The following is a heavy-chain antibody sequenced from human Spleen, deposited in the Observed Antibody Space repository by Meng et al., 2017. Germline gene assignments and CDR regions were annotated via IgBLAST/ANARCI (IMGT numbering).Heavy chain of an antibody. D-gene: IGHD4-11*01. CDR3: ARGPTTMAHDFDY. Sequence: QVQLHQWGAGLLKPSETLSLTCVVSGGSFSDYYWSWIRQPPGKGLEWIGESNHSGSTNYNPSLESRATISVDTSQNNLSLKLSSVTAADSAVYYCARGPTTMAHDFDYWGQGTLVTVSS. CDR2: SNHSGST. J-gene: IGHJ4*02. CDR1: GGSFSDYY. V-gene: IGHV4-34*01.